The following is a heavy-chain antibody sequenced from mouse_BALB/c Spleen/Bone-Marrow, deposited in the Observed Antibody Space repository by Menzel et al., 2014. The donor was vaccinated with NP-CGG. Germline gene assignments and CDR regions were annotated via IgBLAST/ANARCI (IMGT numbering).Heavy chain of an antibody. CDR2: INPDSSTI. V-gene: IGHV4-1*02. J-gene: IGHJ1*01. CDR3: AKANWDVSGYFDV. D-gene: IGHD4-1*01. Sequence: EVMLVESGGGLVQPGGSLKLSCAASGFDFSRYWMSWVRQAPGKGLEWIGEINPDSSTINYTPSLKDKFIISRDNAKDTLYLQMSKVRSEDTALYYCAKANWDVSGYFDVWGAGTTVTVSS. CDR1: GFDFSRYW.